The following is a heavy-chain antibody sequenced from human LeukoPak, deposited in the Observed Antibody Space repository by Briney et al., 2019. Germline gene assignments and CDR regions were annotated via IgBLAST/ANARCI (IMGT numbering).Heavy chain of an antibody. J-gene: IGHJ4*02. CDR1: GFSFSTYG. D-gene: IGHD1-26*01. Sequence: GGSLRLSCAASGFSFSTYGMHWVRQAPGKGLEWVVFIRYDGSNKYYADSVKGRFTISRDNSRNTLYLQMNSLRVEDTAVYYCAKEPREWELPDYWGQGTLVTVSS. V-gene: IGHV3-30*02. CDR3: AKEPREWELPDY. CDR2: IRYDGSNK.